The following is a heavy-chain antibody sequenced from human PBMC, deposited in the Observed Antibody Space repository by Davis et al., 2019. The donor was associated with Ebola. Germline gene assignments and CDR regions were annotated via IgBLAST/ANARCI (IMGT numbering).Heavy chain of an antibody. D-gene: IGHD3-10*01. CDR3: TRGPLWFGYFDY. Sequence: ASVKVSCKASGYIFTNYGVSWLRQAPGQGLEWMGWISVIDGNTYDAQKFQGRVTITADVSMSTAYMELSSLRCDDTAVYYCTRGPLWFGYFDYWGQGTLVTVSS. J-gene: IGHJ4*02. CDR2: ISVIDGNT. CDR1: GYIFTNYG. V-gene: IGHV1-18*01.